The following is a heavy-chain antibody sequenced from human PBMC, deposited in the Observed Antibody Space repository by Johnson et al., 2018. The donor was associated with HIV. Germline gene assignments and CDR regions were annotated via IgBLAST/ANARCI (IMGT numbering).Heavy chain of an antibody. CDR3: AREAWGFGERVDAFDI. V-gene: IGHV3-74*01. CDR1: EFTLSNAW. D-gene: IGHD3-10*01. Sequence: MLLVESGGGLVKPGGSLRLSCAASEFTLSNAWMSWVRQVPGKGLEWVGRINSDGSSTSYGDSVKGRFTISRDNAKNTLYLQMNSLRAEDTAVYYCAREAWGFGERVDAFDIWGQGTMVTVSS. J-gene: IGHJ3*02. CDR2: INSDGSST.